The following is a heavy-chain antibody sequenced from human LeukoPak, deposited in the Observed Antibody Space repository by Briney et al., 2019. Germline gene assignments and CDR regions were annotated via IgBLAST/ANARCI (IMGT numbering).Heavy chain of an antibody. CDR3: ARGTGTSYYYYYYMDV. J-gene: IGHJ6*03. Sequence: SETLSLTCSVSGDSIRSNSFFWGWIRQPPGMGLEWIASISYNGVTYYNPSLKSRATVSVDTSKNQFSLKLSSVTAADTAVYYCARGTGTSYYYYYYMDVWGKGTTVTVSS. V-gene: IGHV4-39*01. D-gene: IGHD1-7*01. CDR1: GDSIRSNSFF. CDR2: ISYNGVT.